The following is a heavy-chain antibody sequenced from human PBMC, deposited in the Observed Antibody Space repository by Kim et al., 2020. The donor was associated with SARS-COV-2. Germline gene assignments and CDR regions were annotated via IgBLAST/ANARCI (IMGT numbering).Heavy chain of an antibody. J-gene: IGHJ4*02. CDR3: ARGGGGMVRGVIYY. Sequence: PSLKRRVTISVDTSKNQFSLKLSSVTAADTAVYYCARGGGGMVRGVIYYWGQGTLVTVSS. D-gene: IGHD3-10*01. V-gene: IGHV4-34*01.